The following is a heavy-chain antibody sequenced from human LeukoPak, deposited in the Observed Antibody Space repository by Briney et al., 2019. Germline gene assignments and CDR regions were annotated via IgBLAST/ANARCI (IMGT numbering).Heavy chain of an antibody. CDR3: ARDRKSSAGSDF. J-gene: IGHJ4*02. Sequence: GGSLRLPCAASGFSFSDHWMSWVRQAPGKGLEWVANIRPDRSDQYYVDSVKGRFTISRDNAKNSLYLQMDSLRVDDTAVYYCARDRKSSAGSDFWSQGTLVTVSS. V-gene: IGHV3-7*01. CDR1: GFSFSDHW. D-gene: IGHD6-19*01. CDR2: IRPDRSDQ.